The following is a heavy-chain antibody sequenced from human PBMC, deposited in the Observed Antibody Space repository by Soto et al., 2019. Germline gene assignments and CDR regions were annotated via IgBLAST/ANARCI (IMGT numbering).Heavy chain of an antibody. V-gene: IGHV3-23*01. Sequence: EVQLLESGGGLVQPGGSLRLSCAASGFTFSSYAMSWVRQAPGKGLEWVSVISGSGGSTYYADSVKGRFTISRDNSKKTLYLQMNSLRAEDTAVYYCAKVTWGSYLNWFDPWGQGTLVTVSS. CDR1: GFTFSSYA. D-gene: IGHD3-16*02. CDR2: ISGSGGST. CDR3: AKVTWGSYLNWFDP. J-gene: IGHJ5*02.